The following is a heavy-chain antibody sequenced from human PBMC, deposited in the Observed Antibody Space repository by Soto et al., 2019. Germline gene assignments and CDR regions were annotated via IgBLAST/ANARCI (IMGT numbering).Heavy chain of an antibody. CDR3: ARDRVTQGDDWFDP. Sequence: GGSLRLSCAASGFTFSSYGMHWVRQAPGKGLEWVAVIWYDGSNKYYADSVKGRFTTSRDNSKNTLYLQMNSLRAEDTAVYYCARDRVTQGDDWFDPWGQGTLVTVSS. V-gene: IGHV3-33*01. D-gene: IGHD2-21*02. J-gene: IGHJ5*02. CDR1: GFTFSSYG. CDR2: IWYDGSNK.